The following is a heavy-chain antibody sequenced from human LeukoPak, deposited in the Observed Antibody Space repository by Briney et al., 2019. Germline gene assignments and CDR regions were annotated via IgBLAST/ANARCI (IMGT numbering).Heavy chain of an antibody. CDR3: ARKPAPAD. V-gene: IGHV3-74*01. D-gene: IGHD6-25*01. Sequence: GGSLRLSCATSGFTFRIFWMHWVRQVPGKGLVWVSRINSDGSSTSYADSVKGRFTISRDNAKNTLYLQMNSLRVEDTAIYYCARKPAPADWGQGTLVTVSS. CDR1: GFTFRIFW. CDR2: INSDGSST. J-gene: IGHJ4*01.